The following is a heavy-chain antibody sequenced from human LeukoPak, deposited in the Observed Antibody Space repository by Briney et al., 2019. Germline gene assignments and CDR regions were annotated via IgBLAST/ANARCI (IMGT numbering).Heavy chain of an antibody. J-gene: IGHJ3*02. CDR1: GYSISSGYY. D-gene: IGHD5-12*01. V-gene: IGHV4-38-2*02. CDR2: IYHSGST. CDR3: AKKGTSGLVAFDI. Sequence: SETLSLTCTVSGYSISSGYYWSWIRQPPGKGLEWIGSIYHSGSTYYNPSLKSRVTISVDTSKNQFSLKLSSVTAADTAVYYCAKKGTSGLVAFDIWGQGTMVTVSS.